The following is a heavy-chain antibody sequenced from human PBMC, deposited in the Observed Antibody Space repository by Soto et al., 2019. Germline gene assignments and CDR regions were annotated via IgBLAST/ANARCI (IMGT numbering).Heavy chain of an antibody. CDR3: ARDRDCSGGSCYSGFDY. CDR1: GGSISSYY. CDR2: IYYSGST. V-gene: IGHV4-59*01. Sequence: SETLSLTCTVSGGSISSYYWSWIRQPPGKGLEWIGYIYYSGSTNYNPSLKSRVTTPVDTSKNQFSLKLSSVAAADTAVYYCARDRDCSGGSCYSGFDYWGQGTRVTVSS. J-gene: IGHJ4*02. D-gene: IGHD2-15*01.